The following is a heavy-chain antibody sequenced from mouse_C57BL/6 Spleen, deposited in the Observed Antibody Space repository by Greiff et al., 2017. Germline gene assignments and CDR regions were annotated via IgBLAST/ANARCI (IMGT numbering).Heavy chain of an antibody. J-gene: IGHJ2*01. CDR1: GYAFSSYW. Sequence: VQLQQSGAELVKPGASVKISCKASGYAFSSYWMNWVKQRPGKGLERIGQIYPGDGDTNYNGKFKGKATLTADKSSSTAYMQLSSLTSEDSAVYFCARKDYGSSVFDYWGQGTTLTVSS. V-gene: IGHV1-80*01. CDR2: IYPGDGDT. D-gene: IGHD1-1*01. CDR3: ARKDYGSSVFDY.